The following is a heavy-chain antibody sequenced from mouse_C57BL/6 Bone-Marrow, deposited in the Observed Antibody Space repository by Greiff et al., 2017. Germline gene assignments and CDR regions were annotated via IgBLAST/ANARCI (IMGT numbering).Heavy chain of an antibody. CDR2: IYPGGGYT. V-gene: IGHV1-63*01. J-gene: IGHJ3*01. D-gene: IGHD2-4*01. Sequence: QVQLKESGAELVRPGTSVKMSCKASGYTFTNYWIGWAKQRPGHGLEWIGDIYPGGGYTNYNEKFKGKATLTADKSSSTAYMQFSSLTSEDSAIYYCAIHGYDHGGFAYWGQGTLVTVSA. CDR3: AIHGYDHGGFAY. CDR1: GYTFTNYW.